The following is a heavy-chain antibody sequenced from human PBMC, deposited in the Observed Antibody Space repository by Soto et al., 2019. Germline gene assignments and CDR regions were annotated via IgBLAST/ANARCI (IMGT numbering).Heavy chain of an antibody. J-gene: IGHJ3*02. CDR1: GGSFSGYY. V-gene: IGHV4-34*01. CDR2: INHSGST. Sequence: PSETLSLTCDVYGGSFSGYYWSWIRQPPGKGLEWIGEINHSGSTNYNPSLKSRVTISVDTSKNQFSLKLSSVTAADTAVYYCARGTWVRSAFDIWGQGTMVTVSS. CDR3: ARGTWVRSAFDI. D-gene: IGHD3-10*01.